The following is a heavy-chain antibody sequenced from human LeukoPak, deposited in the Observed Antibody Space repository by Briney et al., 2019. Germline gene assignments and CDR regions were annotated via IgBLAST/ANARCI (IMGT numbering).Heavy chain of an antibody. CDR2: ISSSSSYT. V-gene: IGHV3-11*06. CDR1: GFTISDYY. D-gene: IGHD3-10*01. J-gene: IGHJ3*02. Sequence: GGSLTLSCAASGFTISDYYMCWIRHPPGEGLKGGSYISSSSSYTNYADSVKGRFTISRDNAKNSLYLQMNSLRAEDTAVYYCARDPSRGKYGSGPHTDAFDIWGQGTMVTVSS. CDR3: ARDPSRGKYGSGPHTDAFDI.